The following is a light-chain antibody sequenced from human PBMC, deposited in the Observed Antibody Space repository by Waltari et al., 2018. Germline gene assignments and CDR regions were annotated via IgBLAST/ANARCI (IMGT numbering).Light chain of an antibody. J-gene: IGLJ2*01. Sequence: QSALTPPPSVSGAPGQRVTISCTGSSSTIWAGSDVPRYQQLPGTAPKLLIYGNSNRPSGVPDRFSGSKSGTSASLAITGLQAEDEADYYCQSYDSSLSGWVFGGGTKLTVL. V-gene: IGLV1-40*01. CDR1: SSTIWAGSD. CDR3: QSYDSSLSGWV. CDR2: GNS.